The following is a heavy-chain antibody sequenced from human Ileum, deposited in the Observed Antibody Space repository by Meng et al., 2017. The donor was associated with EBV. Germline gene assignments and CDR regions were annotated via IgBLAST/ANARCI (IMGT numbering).Heavy chain of an antibody. V-gene: IGHV3-23*04. CDR1: GFTLVEYA. D-gene: IGHD3-10*02. CDR2: SSPSGASI. Sequence: VGGGGVLVGLGGSLRLSCAASGFTLVEYAMTWVRQAPGKGLEWVSRSSPSGASIKYADSVTGRFTMSRDNSNNTLYLQMDSLRVEDTAVYYCVKTSEATVLVGSGAHFDYWGQGTLVTVSS. J-gene: IGHJ4*02. CDR3: VKTSEATVLVGSGAHFDY.